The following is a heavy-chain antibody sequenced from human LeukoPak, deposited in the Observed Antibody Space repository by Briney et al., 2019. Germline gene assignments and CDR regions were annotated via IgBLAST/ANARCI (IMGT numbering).Heavy chain of an antibody. Sequence: GGTLRLSCVASGFTSGVYAMSWVRQAPGKGLEWVSAFSGGGDSFYADSVRGRFSVSVDKSKNILYLQMNSLRVEDTAVYYCARGRQMATIEYWGQGTLVTVSS. V-gene: IGHV3-23*01. CDR2: FSGGGDS. J-gene: IGHJ4*02. CDR1: GFTSGVYA. D-gene: IGHD5-24*01. CDR3: ARGRQMATIEY.